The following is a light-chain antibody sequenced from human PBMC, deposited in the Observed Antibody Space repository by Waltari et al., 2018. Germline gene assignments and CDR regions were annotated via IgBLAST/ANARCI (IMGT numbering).Light chain of an antibody. CDR3: QHYNSYPFT. V-gene: IGKV1-5*03. J-gene: IGKJ4*01. CDR2: KAS. CDR1: QSISSW. Sequence: DIQMTQSPSTLSASVGDRVTITCRASQSISSWLAWYQQKPGRAPKLLIYKASSLESGVPSRFSGSGSGTEFTITISSLQPDDFATYFCQHYNSYPFTFGGGTKVEI.